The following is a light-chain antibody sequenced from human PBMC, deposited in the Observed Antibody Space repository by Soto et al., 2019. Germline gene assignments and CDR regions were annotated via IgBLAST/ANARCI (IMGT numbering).Light chain of an antibody. CDR1: HIVSSN. CDR3: QQYHNWPPIT. CDR2: GAS. J-gene: IGKJ5*01. V-gene: IGKV3-15*01. Sequence: EIVMTQSPATLSVSPRERATLSCRASHIVSSNLAWYQQKPGQAPRLLIYGASTRATGIPARFSGSGSGTEFTLTISSLQSEDFEVYYCQQYHNWPPITFGQGT.